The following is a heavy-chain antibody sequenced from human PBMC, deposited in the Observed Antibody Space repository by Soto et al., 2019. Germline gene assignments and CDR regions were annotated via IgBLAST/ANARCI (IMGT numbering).Heavy chain of an antibody. CDR3: ARGQRLPDWFDP. CDR2: IYSSGST. J-gene: IGHJ5*02. D-gene: IGHD6-25*01. V-gene: IGHV4-4*07. Sequence: PSWNLALTCTVTGGAISGYYWTWMRQSAGGGLEWIGRIYSSGSTNYNPSLKSRVTISLDTSMNHFSLRLSSVTAADTAVYYCARGQRLPDWFDPWGQGTFVTVSS. CDR1: GGAISGYY.